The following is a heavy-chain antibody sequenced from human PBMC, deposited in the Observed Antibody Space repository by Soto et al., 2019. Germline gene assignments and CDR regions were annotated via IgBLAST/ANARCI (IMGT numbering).Heavy chain of an antibody. D-gene: IGHD3-10*01. CDR3: AKVRADYYYGSGPFDY. CDR1: GFTFSSYG. J-gene: IGHJ4*02. Sequence: QVQLVESGGGVVQPGRSLRLSCAASGFTFSSYGMHWVRQAPGKGLEWVALISSDGSNKYYAESVKGRFTISRDNSKNPLYLQMNTLRAEATAVYYCAKVRADYYYGSGPFDYWGQGTLVTVSS. V-gene: IGHV3-30*18. CDR2: ISSDGSNK.